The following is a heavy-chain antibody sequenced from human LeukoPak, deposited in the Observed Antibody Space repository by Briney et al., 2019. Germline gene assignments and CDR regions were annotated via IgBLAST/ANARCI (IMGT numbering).Heavy chain of an antibody. V-gene: IGHV1-18*01. D-gene: IGHD2-15*01. CDR3: ARGGYYCSGGSCSYYFDY. CDR2: ISAYNGNT. J-gene: IGHJ4*02. CDR1: GYTFTSYG. Sequence: ASVKVSCKASGYTFTSYGISWVRQAPGQGLEWMGWISAYNGNTNYAQKLQGRVTMTTDTSTSTAYMELRSLRSDDTAVYYCARGGYYCSGGSCSYYFDYWGQGTLVTVSS.